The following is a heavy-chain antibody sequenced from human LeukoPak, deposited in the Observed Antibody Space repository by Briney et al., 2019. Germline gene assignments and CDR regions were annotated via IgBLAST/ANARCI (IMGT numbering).Heavy chain of an antibody. CDR1: GGSISSSNW. CDR3: ARVGGWFGELLRYYYYYMDV. V-gene: IGHV4-4*02. J-gene: IGHJ6*03. Sequence: PSETLSLTCAVSGGSISSSNWWSWVRHPPGKGLEWIGEIYHSGSTNYNPSLKSRVTISVDKSKNHFSLKLSSVTAADTAVYYCARVGGWFGELLRYYYYYMDVWGKGTTVTVSS. D-gene: IGHD3-10*01. CDR2: IYHSGST.